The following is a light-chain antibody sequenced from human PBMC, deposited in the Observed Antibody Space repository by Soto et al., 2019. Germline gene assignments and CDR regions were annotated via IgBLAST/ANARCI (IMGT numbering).Light chain of an antibody. CDR3: QQYYSYQFT. V-gene: IGKV1-8*01. CDR2: AAS. J-gene: IGKJ3*01. Sequence: AIRMTQSPSSLSASTGDRVTITCRASQGISSYLAWYQQKPGKAPKLLIYAASTLQSGVPSRFSGSGSGTDFTLTISSLQSEDFATYYCQQYYSYQFTFCPGTKVDIK. CDR1: QGISSY.